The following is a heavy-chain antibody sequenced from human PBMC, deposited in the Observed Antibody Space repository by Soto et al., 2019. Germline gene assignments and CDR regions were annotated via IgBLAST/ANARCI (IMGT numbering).Heavy chain of an antibody. Sequence: SETLSLTCTVSGGSISSYYWSWMRQPAGKGLEWIGRIYTSGSTNYNPSLKSRVTMSVDTSKNQFSLKLSSVTAADTAVYYCARDRYSGVAARNYYYYGMGVWGQGTTVTVSS. CDR3: ARDRYSGVAARNYYYYGMGV. CDR1: GGSISSYY. V-gene: IGHV4-4*07. D-gene: IGHD6-6*01. J-gene: IGHJ6*02. CDR2: IYTSGST.